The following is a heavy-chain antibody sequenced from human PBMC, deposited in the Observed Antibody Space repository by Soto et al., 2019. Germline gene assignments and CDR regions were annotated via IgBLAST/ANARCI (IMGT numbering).Heavy chain of an antibody. D-gene: IGHD5-18*01. CDR3: ARGYSYTQPVFDY. CDR1: GFTFSTYS. V-gene: IGHV3-48*01. Sequence: PGGSLRLSCAASGFTFSTYSMNWVRQAPGKGLEWVSYISSSGSTIYYADSVKGRFTISRDNFKNTLYLQMNSLRAEDAAVYYCARGYSYTQPVFDYWGLGTLVTVSS. CDR2: ISSSGSTI. J-gene: IGHJ4*02.